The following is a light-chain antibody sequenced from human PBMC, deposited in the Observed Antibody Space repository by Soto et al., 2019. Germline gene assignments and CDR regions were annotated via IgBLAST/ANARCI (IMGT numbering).Light chain of an antibody. Sequence: QSVLTQPASVSGSPGQSITISCTGTSSGVGGYKYVSWYQQHPGKAPKLMIYEVSNRPSGVSNRFSGSKSGNTASLTISGLQAEDEADYYCSSYTNSNARVFGTGTKVTVL. J-gene: IGLJ1*01. CDR1: SSGVGGYKY. V-gene: IGLV2-14*01. CDR2: EVS. CDR3: SSYTNSNARV.